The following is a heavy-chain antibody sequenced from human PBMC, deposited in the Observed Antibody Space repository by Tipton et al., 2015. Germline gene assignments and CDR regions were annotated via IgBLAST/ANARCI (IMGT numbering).Heavy chain of an antibody. J-gene: IGHJ4*02. CDR1: GGSISSYY. Sequence: TLSLTCTVSGGSISSYYWSWIRQPPGKGLEWIGYIYYSGSTNYNPSLKSRVTMSVDTSKNQFSLKLSSVTAADTAVYYCARERITFGGVPQSFDYWGQGTLVTVSS. V-gene: IGHV4-59*12. D-gene: IGHD3-16*01. CDR2: IYYSGST. CDR3: ARERITFGGVPQSFDY.